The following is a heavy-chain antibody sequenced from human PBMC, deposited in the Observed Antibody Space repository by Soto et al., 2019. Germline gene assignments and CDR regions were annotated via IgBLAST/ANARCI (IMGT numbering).Heavy chain of an antibody. CDR3: AREGYYYDTSGAAFDI. Sequence: QVQLVESGGGVVQPGRSLRLSCAASGFTFSSYAMHWVRQAPGKGLEWVAVISYDGSNKYYADSVKGRFTISRDNSKNTLYLQMNSLRAEDTAVYYCAREGYYYDTSGAAFDIWGQGTMVTVSS. J-gene: IGHJ3*02. V-gene: IGHV3-30-3*01. CDR2: ISYDGSNK. CDR1: GFTFSSYA. D-gene: IGHD3-22*01.